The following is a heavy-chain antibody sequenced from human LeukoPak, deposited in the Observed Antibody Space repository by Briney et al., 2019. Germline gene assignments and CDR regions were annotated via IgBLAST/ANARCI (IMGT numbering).Heavy chain of an antibody. CDR3: AREEGGYYYYYMDV. V-gene: IGHV4-4*07. CDR2: IYTSGST. J-gene: IGHJ6*03. CDR1: GVSISSYY. D-gene: IGHD2-15*01. Sequence: ETLSLTCTVSGVSISSYYWSWIRQPAGKGLEWIGRIYTSGSTNYNPSLKSRVTMSVDTSKNQFSLKLRSVTAADTAVYYCAREEGGYYYYYMDVWGKGTTVTVSS.